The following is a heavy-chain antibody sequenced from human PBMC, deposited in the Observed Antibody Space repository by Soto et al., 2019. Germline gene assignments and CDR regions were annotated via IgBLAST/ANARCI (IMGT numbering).Heavy chain of an antibody. CDR2: FDPEDGET. D-gene: IGHD6-19*01. J-gene: IGHJ4*02. V-gene: IGHV1-24*01. CDR1: GYTLTELS. CDR3: ATEGIAVAGTVSTFDY. Sequence: ASVKVSCKVSGYTLTELSMHWVRQAPGKGLEWMGGFDPEDGETIYAQKFQSRVTMTEDTSTDTAYMELSSLRSEDTAVYYCATEGIAVAGTVSTFDYWGQGTLVTVSS.